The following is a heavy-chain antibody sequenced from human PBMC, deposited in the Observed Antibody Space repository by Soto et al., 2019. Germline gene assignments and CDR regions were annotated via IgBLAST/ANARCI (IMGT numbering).Heavy chain of an antibody. Sequence: SXKVSFKVAGYTXSELSMDWVRQAPGKGLEWRGGFDPEDGETIYAQKFQGRVTMTEDTSTDTAYMELSSLRYEDTAVYYCATNDYVWGSYPLDYWGQGPLVTVS. CDR3: ATNDYVWGSYPLDY. V-gene: IGHV1-24*01. J-gene: IGHJ4*02. CDR2: FDPEDGET. CDR1: GYTXSELS. D-gene: IGHD3-16*02.